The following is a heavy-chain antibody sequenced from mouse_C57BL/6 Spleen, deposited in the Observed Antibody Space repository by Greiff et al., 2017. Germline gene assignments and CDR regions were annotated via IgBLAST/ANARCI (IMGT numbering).Heavy chain of an antibody. V-gene: IGHV1-69*01. J-gene: IGHJ4*01. Sequence: QVQLQQPGAELVMPGASVKLSCKASGYTFTSYWMHWVKQRPGQGLEWIGEIDPSDSYTNYNQKFKGKSTLTVDKSSSTAYMQLSSLTSEDSAVYYCATSVLRYYAMDYWGRGTSVTVSS. CDR3: ATSVLRYYAMDY. CDR1: GYTFTSYW. CDR2: IDPSDSYT. D-gene: IGHD1-1*01.